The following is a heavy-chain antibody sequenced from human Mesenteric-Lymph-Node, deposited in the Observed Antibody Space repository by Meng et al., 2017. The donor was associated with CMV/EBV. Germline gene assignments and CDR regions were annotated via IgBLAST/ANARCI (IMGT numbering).Heavy chain of an antibody. Sequence: GESLKISCAAPGFTFSSYAMSWVRQAPGKGLEWVSVIYSGGFSTYYADSVKGRFTISRDNSKNTLYLQMNSVRVEDTAVYYCAKIQLGPYYYDCMDVWGQGTTVTVSS. CDR3: AKIQLGPYYYDCMDV. V-gene: IGHV3-23*03. D-gene: IGHD3-10*01. CDR2: IYSGGFST. CDR1: GFTFSSYA. J-gene: IGHJ6*02.